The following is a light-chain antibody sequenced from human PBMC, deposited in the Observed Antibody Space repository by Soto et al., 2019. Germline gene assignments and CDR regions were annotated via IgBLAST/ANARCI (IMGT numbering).Light chain of an antibody. V-gene: IGLV2-23*01. CDR1: DSNVGAYNL. CDR2: EST. Sequence: QSALTQPASVSGSLGQSITISCTGSDSNVGAYNLVSWYQQHPGTAPKLIIYESTKRPSGVSDRFSASKSGNTASLTISGLQAEDEADYHCCSFAGITTCGVVFGGGTKVTVL. CDR3: CSFAGITTCGVV. J-gene: IGLJ2*01.